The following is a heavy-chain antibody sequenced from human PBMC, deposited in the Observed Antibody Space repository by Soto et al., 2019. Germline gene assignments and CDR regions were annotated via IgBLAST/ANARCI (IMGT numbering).Heavy chain of an antibody. D-gene: IGHD6-19*01. Sequence: EVQLLESGGGLVQPGGSLRLSCAASGFTFSSYAMSWVRQAPGKGLEWVSAISGSGGSTYYADSVKGRFTISRDNSKNTLYLQMNSLRAEDTAVYYCAKDPPAEQWLVLAWFDPWGQETLVTVSS. CDR2: ISGSGGST. J-gene: IGHJ5*02. V-gene: IGHV3-23*01. CDR3: AKDPPAEQWLVLAWFDP. CDR1: GFTFSSYA.